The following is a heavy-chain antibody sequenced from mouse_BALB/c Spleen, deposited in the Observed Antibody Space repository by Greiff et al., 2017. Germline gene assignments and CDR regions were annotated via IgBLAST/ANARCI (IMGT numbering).Heavy chain of an antibody. V-gene: IGHV1-80*01. CDR2: IYPADGDT. J-gene: IGHJ2*01. Sequence: QVQLQQSGAELVRPGSSVKISCTASGYAISSSWMHWVKQRPGQGLEWIGQIYPADGDTNYNGKFKGKATLTADKSSSTAYMQLSSLTSEDSAVYVYARGGNYVDYWGQGTTLTVSA. CDR1: GYAISSSW. CDR3: ARGGNYVDY.